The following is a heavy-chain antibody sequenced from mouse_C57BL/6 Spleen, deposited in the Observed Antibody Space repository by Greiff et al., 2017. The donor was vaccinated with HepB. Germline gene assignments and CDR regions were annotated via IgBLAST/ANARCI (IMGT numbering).Heavy chain of an antibody. J-gene: IGHJ3*01. CDR3: AITDYYGSSWFAY. D-gene: IGHD1-1*01. CDR1: GYTFTSYW. Sequence: QVQLKQPGAELVKPGASVKVSCKASGYTFTSYWMHWVKQRPGQGLEWIGRIHPSDSDTNYNQKFKGKATLTVDKSSSTAYMQLSSLTSEDSAVYYCAITDYYGSSWFAYWGQGTLVTVSA. V-gene: IGHV1-74*01. CDR2: IHPSDSDT.